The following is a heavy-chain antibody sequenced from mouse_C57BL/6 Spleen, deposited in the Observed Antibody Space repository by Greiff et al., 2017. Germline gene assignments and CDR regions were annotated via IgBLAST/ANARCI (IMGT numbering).Heavy chain of an antibody. D-gene: IGHD1-1*01. CDR1: VDTFTSYN. CDR3: ARDYGSSYYAMDY. Sequence: SGAELVWPVASVKMSCKASVDTFTSYNMPLVKSTPKQGLAWIGAIYPGNGDTSYNQRFKGNATLTVDKSSITAYMQLSRLTSEDSAVYFCARDYGSSYYAMDYWGQGTSVTVSS. J-gene: IGHJ4*01. CDR2: IYPGNGDT. V-gene: IGHV1-12*01.